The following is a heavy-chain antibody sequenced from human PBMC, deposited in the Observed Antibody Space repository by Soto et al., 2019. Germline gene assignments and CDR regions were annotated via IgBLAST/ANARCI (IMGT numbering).Heavy chain of an antibody. J-gene: IGHJ5*02. V-gene: IGHV4-59*01. CDR3: ARLGPYDFWSGYYPSGLSSWFDP. CDR1: GGSISSYY. D-gene: IGHD3-3*01. Sequence: PSETLSLTCTVSGGSISSYYWSWIRQPPGKGLEWIGYIYYSGSTNYNPSLKSRVTISVDTSKNQFSLKLSSVTAADTAVYYCARLGPYDFWSGYYPSGLSSWFDPWGQGTLVTVSS. CDR2: IYYSGST.